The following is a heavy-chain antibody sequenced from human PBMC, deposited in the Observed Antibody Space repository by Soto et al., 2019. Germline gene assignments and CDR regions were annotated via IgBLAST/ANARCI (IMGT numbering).Heavy chain of an antibody. D-gene: IGHD4-17*01. CDR1: GFTFSSYA. J-gene: IGHJ4*02. V-gene: IGHV3-30-3*01. Sequence: QVQLVESGGGVVQPGRSLRLSCAASGFTFSSYAMHWVRQAPGKGLEWVAVISYDGSNKYYADSVKGRFTISRDNSKHTMYLQMNSLRAEDTAVYYCARDVDYGDLDYWGQGTMVPVSS. CDR3: ARDVDYGDLDY. CDR2: ISYDGSNK.